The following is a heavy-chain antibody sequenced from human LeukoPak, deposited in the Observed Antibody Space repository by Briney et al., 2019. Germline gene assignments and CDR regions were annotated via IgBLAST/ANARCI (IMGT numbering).Heavy chain of an antibody. V-gene: IGHV3-23*01. Sequence: GASLRLSCAASGFTFSNYAMSWVRQAPGKGLEWVSAITGSGGNTYYADSVKGRFTISRDNSKNTLYLQMNSLRAEDTAVYYCAKGSGHGIGAAGSVYWGQGTLVTVSS. J-gene: IGHJ4*02. CDR3: AKGSGHGIGAAGSVY. CDR1: GFTFSNYA. CDR2: ITGSGGNT. D-gene: IGHD6-13*01.